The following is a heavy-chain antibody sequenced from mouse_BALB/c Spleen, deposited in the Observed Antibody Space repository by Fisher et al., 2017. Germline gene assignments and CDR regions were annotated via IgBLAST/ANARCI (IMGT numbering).Heavy chain of an antibody. V-gene: IGHV5-17*02. CDR3: ARQRTTATGAMDY. Sequence: RFTISRDNPKNTLFLQMTSLRSEDTAMYYCARQRTTATGAMDYWGQGTSVTVSS. D-gene: IGHD1-2*01. J-gene: IGHJ4*01.